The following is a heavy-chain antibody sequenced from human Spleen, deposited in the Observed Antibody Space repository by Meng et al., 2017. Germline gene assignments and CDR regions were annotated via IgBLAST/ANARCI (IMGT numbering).Heavy chain of an antibody. V-gene: IGHV4-4*02. CDR2: IYHSGST. J-gene: IGHJ4*02. CDR1: CRSISSSNW. D-gene: IGHD5-12*01. CDR3: ARDSGYDGN. Sequence: SGILSCTCAVSCRSISSSNWWSWVRQPPGKGLECIGEIYHSGSTNYNPSLKSRVTISVDKSKNQFSLKLSSVTAADTAVYYCARDSGYDGNWGQGTLVTVSS.